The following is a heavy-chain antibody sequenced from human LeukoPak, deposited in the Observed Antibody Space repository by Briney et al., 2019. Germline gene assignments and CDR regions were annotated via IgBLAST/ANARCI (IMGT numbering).Heavy chain of an antibody. D-gene: IGHD5-18*01. CDR2: INPSGGST. Sequence: ASVKVSCKASGYTFTSYYMHWVRQAPGQGLEWMGIINPSGGSTSYAQKFQGRVTITADKSTSTAYMELSSLRSEDTAVYYCARDPGKYSYGHFDYWGQGTLVTVSS. J-gene: IGHJ4*02. CDR1: GYTFTSYY. V-gene: IGHV1-46*01. CDR3: ARDPGKYSYGHFDY.